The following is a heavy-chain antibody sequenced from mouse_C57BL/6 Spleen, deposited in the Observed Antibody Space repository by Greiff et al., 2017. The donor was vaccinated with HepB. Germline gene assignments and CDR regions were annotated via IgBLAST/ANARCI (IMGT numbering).Heavy chain of an antibody. V-gene: IGHV1-20*01. J-gene: IGHJ4*01. CDR1: GYSFTGYF. CDR2: INPYNGDT. CDR3: ARCPFYYGYDGYDMDY. Sequence: EVQLQQSGPELVKPGDSVKISCKASGYSFTGYFMNWVMQSHGKSLAWIGRINPYNGDTFYNQKFKGKTTLTVDKSSSTAHIELRSLTSEDYVVYYCARCPFYYGYDGYDMDYWGQGTSVTVSS. D-gene: IGHD2-2*01.